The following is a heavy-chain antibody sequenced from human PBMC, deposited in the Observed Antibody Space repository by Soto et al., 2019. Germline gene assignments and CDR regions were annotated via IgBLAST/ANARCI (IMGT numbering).Heavy chain of an antibody. CDR1: GFTFSSYS. CDR2: ISSSSSYI. Sequence: SLRLSCRASGFTFSSYSMNWVRQAPGKGLEWVSSISSSSSYIYYADSVKGRFTISRDNAKNSLYLQMNSLRAEDTAVYYCARLNNYGYGMDVWGQGTTVTVSS. V-gene: IGHV3-21*01. CDR3: ARLNNYGYGMDV. J-gene: IGHJ6*02.